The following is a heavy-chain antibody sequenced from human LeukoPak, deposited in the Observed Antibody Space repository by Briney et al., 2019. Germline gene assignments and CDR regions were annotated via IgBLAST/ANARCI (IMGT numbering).Heavy chain of an antibody. V-gene: IGHV6-1*01. D-gene: IGHD6-13*01. CDR2: TYYRSKWYN. Sequence: SQTLSLTCAISGDSVSSNSTAWNWIRQSPSRGLEWLGRTYYRSKWYNDYAVSVKSRITINPDTSKNQFSLQLNSVTPEDTAVYYCARGSLAAAGVLYYYGTDVWGQGTTVTVSS. CDR1: GDSVSSNSTA. J-gene: IGHJ6*02. CDR3: ARGSLAAAGVLYYYGTDV.